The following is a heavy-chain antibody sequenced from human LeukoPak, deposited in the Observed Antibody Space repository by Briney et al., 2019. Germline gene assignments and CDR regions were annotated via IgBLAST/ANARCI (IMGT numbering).Heavy chain of an antibody. CDR3: ARDQEHCSGTSCYPYWYDS. CDR1: GASITSYH. Sequence: SETLSLTCTVSGASITSYHWSWIRQPAGKGLEWIGRMFYSGNTDYNPSLKSRLTMSIDTSKNQFSLKLSSVTAADTAVYICARDQEHCSGTSCYPYWYDSWGQGTLVTVSS. V-gene: IGHV4-4*07. CDR2: MFYSGNT. J-gene: IGHJ5*01. D-gene: IGHD2-2*01.